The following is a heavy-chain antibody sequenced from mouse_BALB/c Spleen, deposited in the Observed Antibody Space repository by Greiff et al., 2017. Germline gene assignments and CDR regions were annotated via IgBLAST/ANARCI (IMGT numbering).Heavy chain of an antibody. CDR3: ARENYRYLGYFDY. CDR1: GFAFSSYD. CDR2: ISDGGSYT. J-gene: IGHJ2*01. Sequence: EVQGVESGGGLVKPGGSLKLSCAASGFAFSSYDMSWVRQTPEKRLEWVAYISDGGSYTYYPDSVKGRFTISRDNAKNNLYLQMSSLKSEDTAMYYCARENYRYLGYFDYWGQGTTLTVSS. V-gene: IGHV5-4*02. D-gene: IGHD2-14*01.